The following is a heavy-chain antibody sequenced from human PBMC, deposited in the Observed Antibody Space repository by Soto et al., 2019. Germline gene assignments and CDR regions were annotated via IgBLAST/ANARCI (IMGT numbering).Heavy chain of an antibody. V-gene: IGHV3-48*02. D-gene: IGHD6-19*01. CDR1: GFTFSTYA. J-gene: IGHJ6*02. CDR2: ISGSSRTK. Sequence: HPGGSLRLSCTASGFTFSTYAMNWVRQAPGKGLEWVSYISGSSRTKYYTDSVKGRFTISRDNAKNSLYLQMNSLRDEDTAVYYCARSAVAVAGTNGMDVWGQGATVTVSS. CDR3: ARSAVAVAGTNGMDV.